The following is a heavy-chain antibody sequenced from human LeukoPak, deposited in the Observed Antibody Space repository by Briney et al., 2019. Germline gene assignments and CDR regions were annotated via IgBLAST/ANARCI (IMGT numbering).Heavy chain of an antibody. Sequence: ASVKVSCKASGYTFTSYYMHWVRQAPGQGLEWMGIINPSGGSTSYAQKFQGRVTIARDTSASTAYMELSSLRSEDTAVYYCARRYCSSTSCYGDYWGQGTLVTVSS. D-gene: IGHD2-2*01. CDR3: ARRYCSSTSCYGDY. J-gene: IGHJ4*02. CDR1: GYTFTSYY. CDR2: INPSGGST. V-gene: IGHV1-46*01.